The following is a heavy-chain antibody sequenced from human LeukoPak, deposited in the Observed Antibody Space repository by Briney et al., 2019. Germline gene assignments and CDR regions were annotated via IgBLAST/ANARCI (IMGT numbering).Heavy chain of an antibody. CDR1: GGSISSYY. D-gene: IGHD6-6*01. Sequence: TSETLSLTCTVSGGSISSYYWSWIRQPAGKGLEWIGRIYTSGSTNYNPSLKSRVTMSVDTSKNQFSLKLSSVTAADTAVYYCARGRRSSSSGYNWFDPWGQGTLVTVSS. CDR2: IYTSGST. CDR3: ARGRRSSSSGYNWFDP. V-gene: IGHV4-4*07. J-gene: IGHJ5*02.